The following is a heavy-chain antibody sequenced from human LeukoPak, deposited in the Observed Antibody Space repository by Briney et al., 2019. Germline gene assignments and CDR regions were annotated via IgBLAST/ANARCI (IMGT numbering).Heavy chain of an antibody. Sequence: GGSLRLSCAASGFTFSSYAMNWVRQAPGKGLEWVSAISGSGGSTYYADSVKGRFTISRDNSKNTLYLQMNSLRAEDTAVYYCAKAQAGYSSSWYGYWGQGTLVTVSS. CDR1: GFTFSSYA. CDR2: ISGSGGST. CDR3: AKAQAGYSSSWYGY. D-gene: IGHD6-13*01. V-gene: IGHV3-23*01. J-gene: IGHJ4*02.